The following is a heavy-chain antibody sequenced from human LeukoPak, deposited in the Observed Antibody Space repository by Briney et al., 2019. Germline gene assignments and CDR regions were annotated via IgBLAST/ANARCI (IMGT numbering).Heavy chain of an antibody. CDR3: ARHLAAAADY. Sequence: GGALEISCKGSGYNFTSYWIGWVRQMPGKGLEWIGIIYPGDSDTRYSPSFQGQVTISADKSISTAYLQWSSLKASDTAMYYCARHLAAAADYWGQGTLVTVSS. CDR1: GYNFTSYW. D-gene: IGHD6-13*01. V-gene: IGHV5-51*01. J-gene: IGHJ4*02. CDR2: IYPGDSDT.